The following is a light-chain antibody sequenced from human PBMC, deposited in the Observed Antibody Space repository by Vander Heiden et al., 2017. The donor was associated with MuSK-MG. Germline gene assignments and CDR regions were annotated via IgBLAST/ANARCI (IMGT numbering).Light chain of an antibody. V-gene: IGLV2-14*01. CDR3: SSHTSATIYV. Sequence: SALPQPPSVSGSPGQSITISCTGTNSDIGDYNYVSWYQQRPGSAPHLLIFDVTNRPAGVSDRFSGPKSGNTASLTISGLRPDDEADYYCSSHTSATIYVFGTGTRVTVL. CDR2: DVT. J-gene: IGLJ1*01. CDR1: NSDIGDYNY.